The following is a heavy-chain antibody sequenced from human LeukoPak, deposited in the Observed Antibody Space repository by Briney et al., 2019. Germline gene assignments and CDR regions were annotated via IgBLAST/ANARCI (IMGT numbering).Heavy chain of an antibody. CDR1: EFTFSTYS. J-gene: IGHJ2*01. CDR3: AGSDTTGYSPREWDYWYFDL. D-gene: IGHD3-9*01. CDR2: ISSGSTYI. Sequence: GGSLRLSRAASEFTFSTYSMNWVRQAPGKGLEWVSSISSGSTYIYYADSVKGRFTISRDNAKNSLYQQMNSLRAEDTAVYYCAGSDTTGYSPREWDYWYFDLWGRGTLVTVSS. V-gene: IGHV3-21*01.